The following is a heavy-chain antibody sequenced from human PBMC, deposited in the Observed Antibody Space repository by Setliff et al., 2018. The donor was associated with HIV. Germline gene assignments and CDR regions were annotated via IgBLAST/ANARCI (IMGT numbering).Heavy chain of an antibody. V-gene: IGHV1-3*01. CDR1: GYTFTSYA. J-gene: IGHJ3*02. Sequence: ASVKVSCKASGYTFTSYAMHWVRQAPGQRLEWMGWINAGNGNTKYSQKFQGRVTTTSDTSASTAYMELSSLRSEDTAVYYCARYIFKYYCDHTHDTFDIWGQGTMFTVSS. CDR3: ARYIFKYYCDHTHDTFDI. CDR2: INAGNGNT. D-gene: IGHD4-17*01.